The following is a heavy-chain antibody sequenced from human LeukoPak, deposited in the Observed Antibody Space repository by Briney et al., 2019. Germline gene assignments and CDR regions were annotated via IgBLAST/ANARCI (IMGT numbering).Heavy chain of an antibody. CDR2: IYYSGST. J-gene: IGHJ4*02. D-gene: IGHD3-22*01. CDR1: GGSISSGGYY. Sequence: PSETLSLTCTVSGGSISSGGYYWSWIRQHPGKGLEWIGYIYYSGSTYYNPSLKSRVTISVDTSKNQFSLKLSSVTAADTAVYYCARDSSGYNYYFDYWGQGTLVTVSS. CDR3: ARDSSGYNYYFDY. V-gene: IGHV4-31*03.